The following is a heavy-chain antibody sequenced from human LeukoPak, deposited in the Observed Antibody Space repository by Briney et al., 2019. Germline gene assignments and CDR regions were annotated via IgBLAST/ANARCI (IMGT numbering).Heavy chain of an antibody. CDR2: ISNDGNKK. D-gene: IGHD2-8*02. CDR1: GFTFSTYG. V-gene: IGHV3-30*18. CDR3: AKEGWDKSYWYGRIDY. J-gene: IGHJ4*02. Sequence: GGSLRLSCAATGFTFSTYGMHWVRQAPGKGLEWVAAISNDGNKKYYADSVKGRFTISRDNPKNTLFLQMNSLRAEDTAVYYCAKEGWDKSYWYGRIDYWGQGTLVTVSS.